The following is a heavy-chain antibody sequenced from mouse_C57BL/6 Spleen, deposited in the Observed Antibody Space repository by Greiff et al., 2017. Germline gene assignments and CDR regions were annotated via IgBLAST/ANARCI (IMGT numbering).Heavy chain of an antibody. CDR1: GFSLTSYG. CDR2: IWRGGST. CDR3: AKDGNSFAY. J-gene: IGHJ3*01. V-gene: IGHV2-5*01. D-gene: IGHD2-1*01. Sequence: VQRVESGPGLVQPSQSLSITCTVSGFSLTSYGVHWVRQSPGKGLEWLGVIWRGGSTDYNAAFMSRLSITKDNSTSHVFFKMNSLQADDTAIYYCAKDGNSFAYWGQGTLVTVAA.